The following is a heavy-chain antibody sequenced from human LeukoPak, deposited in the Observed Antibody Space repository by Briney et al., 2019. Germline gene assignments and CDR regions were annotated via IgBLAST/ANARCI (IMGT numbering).Heavy chain of an antibody. Sequence: AGGSLRLSCAASGFTFSSYGIQWVRQAPGKGPEWVAFIRYDGSNKYYADSVKGRFTISRDNSKNTLYLQMNSLRSEDTAVYYCAKDGMVTVFYYYYMDVWGKGTTVTVSS. J-gene: IGHJ6*03. CDR2: IRYDGSNK. CDR3: AKDGMVTVFYYYYMDV. D-gene: IGHD2-21*02. V-gene: IGHV3-30*02. CDR1: GFTFSSYG.